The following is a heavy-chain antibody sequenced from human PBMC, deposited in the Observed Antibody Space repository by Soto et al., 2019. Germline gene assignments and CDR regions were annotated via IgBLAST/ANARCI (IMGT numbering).Heavy chain of an antibody. CDR3: ARTNGYLGY. Sequence: QTLSLTCAISGDSVSSNNAAWNWIRQFPSRGLEWVVRTYYGSKWYHEYAVSVKGRITINLDTCKNQFSLQLNSVAPEDAAVYYCARTNGYLGYWGQGALVTVSS. CDR1: GDSVSSNNAA. D-gene: IGHD4-17*01. V-gene: IGHV6-1*01. CDR2: TYYGSKWYH. J-gene: IGHJ4*02.